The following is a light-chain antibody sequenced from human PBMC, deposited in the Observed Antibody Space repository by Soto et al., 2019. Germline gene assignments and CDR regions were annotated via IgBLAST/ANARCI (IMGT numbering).Light chain of an antibody. CDR1: SSNIGNNY. J-gene: IGLJ2*01. V-gene: IGLV1-51*01. Sequence: QSVLTQSPSLSAAPGQKVTISCSGSSSNIGNNYVSWYQQLTGTAPKLLIYDNNKRPSGIPDRFSGSKSGTSGTLDITGLQTGDEADYYCATWDGSLPGEVFGGGTKVTVL. CDR2: DNN. CDR3: ATWDGSLPGEV.